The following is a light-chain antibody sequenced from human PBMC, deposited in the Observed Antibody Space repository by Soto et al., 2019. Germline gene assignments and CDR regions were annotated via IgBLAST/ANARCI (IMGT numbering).Light chain of an antibody. CDR2: GAS. CDR3: QQYGSSIT. V-gene: IGKV3-20*01. J-gene: IGKJ5*01. CDR1: QYINTR. Sequence: ELVLTQSPATLSSFPGDRVNVSFRASQYINTRLAWYQHRPGQAPRLLIYGASSRATGIPDRFSGSGSGTDFTLTINRLEPEDFAVYYCQQYGSSITFGRGTRLEIK.